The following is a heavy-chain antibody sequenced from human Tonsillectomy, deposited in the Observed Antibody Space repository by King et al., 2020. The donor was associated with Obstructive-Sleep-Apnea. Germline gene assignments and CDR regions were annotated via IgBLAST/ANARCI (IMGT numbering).Heavy chain of an antibody. J-gene: IGHJ4*02. V-gene: IGHV1-69*09. D-gene: IGHD1-26*01. CDR1: GGTFSSYA. CDR3: ARVGRVGATPPMSRPSYFDY. Sequence: VQLVESGAEVKKPGSSVKVSCKASGGTFSSYAISWVRQAPGQGLEWMGGIIPILGIANYAQKFQGRVTITADKSTSTAYMELSSLRSEDTAVYYCARVGRVGATPPMSRPSYFDYWGQGTLVTVSS. CDR2: IIPILGIA.